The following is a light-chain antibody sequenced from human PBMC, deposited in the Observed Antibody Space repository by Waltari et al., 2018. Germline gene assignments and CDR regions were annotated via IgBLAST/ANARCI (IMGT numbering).Light chain of an antibody. V-gene: IGKV2-30*02. CDR1: HSLVRSNGNHH. Sequence: DVVMTQSPLPLPLTRGQPASLSSTSPHSLVRSNGNHHLAWFHQKPGQPPRRLIYKVSTRESEVPDRFSGSGSGTDFTLTISSVGAEDVGVYYCKQGTHWPYTFGRGTKVDIK. J-gene: IGKJ4*02. CDR3: KQGTHWPYT. CDR2: KVS.